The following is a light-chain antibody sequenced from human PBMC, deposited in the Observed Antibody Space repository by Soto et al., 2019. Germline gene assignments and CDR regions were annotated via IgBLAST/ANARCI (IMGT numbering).Light chain of an antibody. CDR3: QQYNPSYRK. CDR1: QSISNW. J-gene: IGKJ1*01. V-gene: IGKV1-5*01. Sequence: DIQMTQSPSTLSASVGDRVTITCRASQSISNWLAWYQQKPGKAPKLLVYDASNLESGVPSRFSGSGSGAEFTLTINSLQPDDFATYYCQQYNPSYRKSGLGTQVDIK. CDR2: DAS.